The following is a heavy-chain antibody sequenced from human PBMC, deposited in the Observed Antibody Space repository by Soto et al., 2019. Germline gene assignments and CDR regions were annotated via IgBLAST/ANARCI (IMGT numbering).Heavy chain of an antibody. J-gene: IGHJ5*02. CDR1: GGSISSYY. CDR2: IYYSGST. Sequence: SETLSLTCTVSGGSISSYYWSWIRQPPGKGLEWIGYIYYSGSTNYNPSIKSRVTISLDRSKNRFSLKLSSVTAADTAVYYCARGVRGGYCSSTSCVPTGGNWFDPWGQGTLVTVSS. V-gene: IGHV4-59*01. D-gene: IGHD2-2*01. CDR3: ARGVRGGYCSSTSCVPTGGNWFDP.